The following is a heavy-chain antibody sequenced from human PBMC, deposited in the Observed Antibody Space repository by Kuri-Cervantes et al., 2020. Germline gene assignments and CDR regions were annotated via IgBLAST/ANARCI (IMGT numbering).Heavy chain of an antibody. CDR2: INPSGGST. CDR1: GYTFTRYF. J-gene: IGHJ6*03. Sequence: ASVKVSCKASGYTFTRYFMHWVRQAPGQGLEWMGIINPSGGSTSYAQKFQGRVTITRDTSASTAYMELGSLRPEDTAVYYCARVGSSGWYGHYYYMDVWGKGTTVTVSS. V-gene: IGHV1-46*01. CDR3: ARVGSSGWYGHYYYMDV. D-gene: IGHD6-19*01.